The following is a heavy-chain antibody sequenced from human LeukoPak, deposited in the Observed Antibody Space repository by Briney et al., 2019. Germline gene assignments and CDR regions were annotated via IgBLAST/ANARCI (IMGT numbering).Heavy chain of an antibody. CDR1: GFTFDDYV. D-gene: IGHD3-10*01. CDR3: AKESGEYYYYYYMDV. V-gene: IGHV3-9*01. CDR2: INWNSGDI. Sequence: GRSLRLSCAASGFTFDDYVMSWVRQAPGKGLEWVSGINWNSGDIAYAASVKGRFTISRDNDKKSLYLEMKSLRVEDTALYYCAKESGEYYYYYYMDVWGKGTTVTVSS. J-gene: IGHJ6*03.